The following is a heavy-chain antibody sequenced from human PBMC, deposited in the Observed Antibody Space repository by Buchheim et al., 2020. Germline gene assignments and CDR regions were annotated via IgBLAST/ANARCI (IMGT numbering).Heavy chain of an antibody. CDR2: IISTINVI. CDR3: ARVRGSNYGAFDY. J-gene: IGHJ4*02. Sequence: EVQLVESGGGLVQPGGSLRLSCAASGLTFSSYSMNWVRQAPGKGLEWVSYIISTINVIYYADSVKGRFTISRDNAENSLYLQMNSLRAEDTAVYYCARVRGSNYGAFDYWGQGTL. CDR1: GLTFSSYS. D-gene: IGHD5-18*01. V-gene: IGHV3-48*01.